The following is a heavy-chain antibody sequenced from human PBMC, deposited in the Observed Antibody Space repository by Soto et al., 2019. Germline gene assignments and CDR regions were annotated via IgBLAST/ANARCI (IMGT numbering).Heavy chain of an antibody. J-gene: IGHJ6*02. Sequence: SVKVSCKASGGTFSSYAISWVRQAPGQGLEWMGGIIPIFGTANYAQKFQGRVTITADKSTSTAYMELSSLRSEDTAVYYCASYRDTVTTRTFGYYYYGMDVWGQGTTVTVS. CDR3: ASYRDTVTTRTFGYYYYGMDV. D-gene: IGHD4-4*01. CDR2: IIPIFGTA. CDR1: GGTFSSYA. V-gene: IGHV1-69*06.